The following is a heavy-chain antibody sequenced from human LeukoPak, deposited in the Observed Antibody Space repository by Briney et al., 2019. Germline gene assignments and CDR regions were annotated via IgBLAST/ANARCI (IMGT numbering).Heavy chain of an antibody. J-gene: IGHJ4*02. V-gene: IGHV4-4*02. D-gene: IGHD2-8*01. Sequence: SETLSLTCAVSGDAITRSNWWSWVRQPPGKGLEWIGEVFPDGNTNYNPSLKSRVTISVDTSKNQFSLKLSSVTAAGTAVYYCASRGTGYCTNGVCSTTPPGGYWGQGTLVTVSS. CDR1: GDAITRSNW. CDR2: VFPDGNT. CDR3: ASRGTGYCTNGVCSTTPPGGY.